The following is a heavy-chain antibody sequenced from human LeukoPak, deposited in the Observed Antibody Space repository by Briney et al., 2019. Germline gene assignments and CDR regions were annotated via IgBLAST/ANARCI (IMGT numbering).Heavy chain of an antibody. V-gene: IGHV1-18*04. CDR1: GYTFTGYY. J-gene: IGHJ4*02. D-gene: IGHD6-6*01. Sequence: GASVKVSCKASGYTFTGYYMHWVRQAPGQGLEWMGWISAYNGNTNYAQKLQGRVTMTTDTSTSTAYMELRSLRSDDTAVYYCARQLSVAARPEYYFDYWGQGTLVTVSS. CDR3: ARQLSVAARPEYYFDY. CDR2: ISAYNGNT.